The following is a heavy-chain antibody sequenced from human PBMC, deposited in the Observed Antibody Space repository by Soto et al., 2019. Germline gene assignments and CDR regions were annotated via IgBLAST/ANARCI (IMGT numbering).Heavy chain of an antibody. V-gene: IGHV4-34*01. CDR2: INHSGST. D-gene: IGHD2-21*01. CDR1: GGTFNGYY. J-gene: IGHJ4*02. Sequence: SETLSLTCAVYGGTFNGYYWSWIRPPPGKGLEWIGEINHSGSTNYNPSLKSRVTISVDTSKNQFSLKLSSVTAADTAVYYCAREMSSYCGGDCSSDFFDYWGQGTLVTVSS. CDR3: AREMSSYCGGDCSSDFFDY.